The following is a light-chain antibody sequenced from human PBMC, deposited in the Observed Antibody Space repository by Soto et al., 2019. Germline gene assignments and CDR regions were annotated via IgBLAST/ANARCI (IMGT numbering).Light chain of an antibody. Sequence: QTVVTQEPSLTVSPGGTITLTCGSGTGVVTSGHYPCWFQQKPGQAPRTLIYDTSSKHSSTPARFSASLLGGKAALTLSGAQPEDEAEYYCSLYDSGVRVFGGGTQLTVL. J-gene: IGLJ2*01. CDR1: TGVVTSGHY. CDR2: DTS. CDR3: SLYDSGVRV. V-gene: IGLV7-46*01.